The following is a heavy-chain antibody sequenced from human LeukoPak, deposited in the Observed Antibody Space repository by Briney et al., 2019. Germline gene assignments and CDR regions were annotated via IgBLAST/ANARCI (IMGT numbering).Heavy chain of an antibody. J-gene: IGHJ6*03. CDR2: ISDRSSTI. CDR3: ARVRGPTLKTCYMDV. CDR1: GSTFTEYS. Sequence: GESLRLSCAASGSTFTEYSIIWVRQAPGKGLEWVSFISDISDRSSTIHYADSVKGRFTISRDNAERSVYLQMNSLRADDTAVYYCARVRGPTLKTCYMDVWGTGTTVTVSS. V-gene: IGHV3-48*04. D-gene: IGHD3-10*01.